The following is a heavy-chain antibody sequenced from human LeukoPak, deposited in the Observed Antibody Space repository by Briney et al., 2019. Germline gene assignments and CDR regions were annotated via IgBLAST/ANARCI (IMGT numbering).Heavy chain of an antibody. CDR2: VDGRGSST. V-gene: IGHV3-23*01. J-gene: IGHJ4*02. CDR1: GFTFSSYA. CDR3: AKALLRYFDWFFGY. Sequence: PGGSLRLSCAASGFTFSSYALSWVRQAPGKGLEWVSAVDGRGSSTYYADSVKGRFSISRDNSKNTLYLQMNSLRAEDTALYYCAKALLRYFDWFFGYWGQGTLVTVSS. D-gene: IGHD3-9*01.